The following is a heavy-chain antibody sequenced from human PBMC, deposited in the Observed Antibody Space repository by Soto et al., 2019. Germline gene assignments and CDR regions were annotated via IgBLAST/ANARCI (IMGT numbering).Heavy chain of an antibody. J-gene: IGHJ6*02. CDR2: IYYSGST. Sequence: PSETLSLTCTVSGGSISSGGYYWSWIRQHPGKGLEWIGYIYYSGSTYYNPSLKSRVTISVDTSKNQFSLKLSSVTAADTAVYYRARYRKAGGRYYGMDVWVQGTTVTVSS. CDR3: ARYRKAGGRYYGMDV. V-gene: IGHV4-31*03. D-gene: IGHD1-26*01. CDR1: GGSISSGGYY.